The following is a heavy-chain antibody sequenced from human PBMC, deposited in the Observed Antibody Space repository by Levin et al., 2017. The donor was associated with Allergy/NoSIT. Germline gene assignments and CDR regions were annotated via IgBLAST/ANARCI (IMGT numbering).Heavy chain of an antibody. CDR2: ISYDGSNK. Sequence: LSLTCAASGFPFSSYAMHWVRQAPGKGLEWVAVISYDGSNKYYADSVKGRFTISRDNSKNTLYLQMNSLRAEDTAVYYCARDGYYDFWSGYSPDYYYGMDVWGQGTTVTVSS. J-gene: IGHJ6*02. CDR1: GFPFSSYA. D-gene: IGHD3-3*01. CDR3: ARDGYYDFWSGYSPDYYYGMDV. V-gene: IGHV3-30-3*01.